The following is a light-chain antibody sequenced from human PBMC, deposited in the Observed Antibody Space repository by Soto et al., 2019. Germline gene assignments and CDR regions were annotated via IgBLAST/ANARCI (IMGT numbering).Light chain of an antibody. CDR3: SSYTSSSTPYV. V-gene: IGLV2-14*01. CDR1: SSDVGGYNY. CDR2: DVT. J-gene: IGLJ1*01. Sequence: QSALTQPASVSGSPGQSITISCTGTSSDVGGYNYVSWYQQHPGKAPKLMIYDVTDRPSGVSNLFSGFKSGNTASLTISGLQAEDEADYYCSSYTSSSTPYVFGTGTKLTVL.